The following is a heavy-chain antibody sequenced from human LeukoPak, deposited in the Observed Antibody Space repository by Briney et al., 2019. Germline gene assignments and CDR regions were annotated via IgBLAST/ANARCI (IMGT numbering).Heavy chain of an antibody. D-gene: IGHD2-15*01. CDR1: GFTFSYCG. CDR2: IWNDGSNK. CDR3: ARDAYCSGGSYYHFDC. Sequence: PGGSLRLSCAASGFTFSYCGMHWVRQTPDKGLQWVAAIWNDGSNKYYADSVKGRFTISRDNSKNTLSLQMNSLRAEDTAVYYCARDAYCSGGSYYHFDCWGQGTLVTVSS. V-gene: IGHV3-33*01. J-gene: IGHJ4*02.